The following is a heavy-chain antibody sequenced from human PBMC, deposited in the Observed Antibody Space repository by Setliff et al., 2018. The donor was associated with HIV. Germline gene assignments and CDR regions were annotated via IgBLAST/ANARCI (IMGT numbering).Heavy chain of an antibody. D-gene: IGHD4-4*01. CDR1: GYNFVKFG. CDR3: ARDPPSSNPTLQYAFDL. J-gene: IGHJ3*01. CDR2: SSPNGNT. Sequence: ASVKVSCKASGYNFVKFGISWVRQAPGQGLEWLGWSSPNGNTKYHYSLQGRVTMTTDTPTSKSFMELRSLTSDDTAVYFCARDPPSSNPTLQYAFDLWGQGTMVTVSS. V-gene: IGHV1-18*01.